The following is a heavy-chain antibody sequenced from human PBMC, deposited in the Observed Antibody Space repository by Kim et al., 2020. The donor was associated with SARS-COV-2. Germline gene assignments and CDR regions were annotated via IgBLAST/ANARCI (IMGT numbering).Heavy chain of an antibody. D-gene: IGHD2-15*01. Sequence: SETLSLTCAVSGGSISPFYWSWIRQSPRNGLEWIGYISYSGSTNYNPSLKSRIAISIDTSKNQFFLKLRSVTAADTAVYFCARRKYGGNTLEYWGPGILVTVSS. V-gene: IGHV4-59*08. CDR3: ARRKYGGNTLEY. CDR1: GGSISPFY. CDR2: ISYSGST. J-gene: IGHJ4*02.